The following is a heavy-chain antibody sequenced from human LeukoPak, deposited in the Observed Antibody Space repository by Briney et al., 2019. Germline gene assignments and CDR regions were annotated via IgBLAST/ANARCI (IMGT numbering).Heavy chain of an antibody. CDR3: ARLTPYSDLSGSRFDY. CDR2: IYTSGST. D-gene: IGHD3-10*01. V-gene: IGHV4-4*09. CDR1: GGSISSYY. J-gene: IGHJ4*02. Sequence: PSETLSLTCTVSGGSISSYYWSWIRQPPGKGLEWIGYIYTSGSTNCNPSLKSRVTISVDTSKNQFSLKLSSVTAADTAVYYCARLTPYSDLSGSRFDYWGQGTLVTVSS.